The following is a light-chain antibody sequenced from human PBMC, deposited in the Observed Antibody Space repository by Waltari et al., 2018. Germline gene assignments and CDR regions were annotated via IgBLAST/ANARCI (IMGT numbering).Light chain of an antibody. CDR1: QGISNY. Sequence: DIQMTQSPSLVSASVGDRVTITCRASQGISNYLAWYQQKPGKAPKFLIYAASILQSGVPSRFSGSGSGTEFTLTINGLQPEDFATYFCQQGNNFPPTFGQGTEVEI. CDR3: QQGNNFPPT. V-gene: IGKV1-12*01. J-gene: IGKJ1*01. CDR2: AAS.